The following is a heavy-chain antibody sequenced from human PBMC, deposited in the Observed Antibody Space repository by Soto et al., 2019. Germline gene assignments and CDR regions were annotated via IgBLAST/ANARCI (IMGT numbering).Heavy chain of an antibody. Sequence: EVQLVESGGGLVKPGGSLRLSCAASGFSFSNFTMNWVRQAPGKGLEWVSSIDTGTTFMFYADSVTGRFTISRDNSKKSVYLQMNSMRAEYTAVYYCARETESYSWNDGLMEVWGQGKTVTVSS. V-gene: IGHV3-21*01. CDR1: GFSFSNFT. CDR3: ARETESYSWNDGLMEV. CDR2: IDTGTTFM. J-gene: IGHJ6*02. D-gene: IGHD1-20*01.